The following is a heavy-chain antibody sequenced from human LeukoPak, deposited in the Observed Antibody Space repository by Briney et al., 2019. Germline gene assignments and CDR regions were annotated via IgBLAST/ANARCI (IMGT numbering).Heavy chain of an antibody. V-gene: IGHV4-39*07. CDR2: INHSGST. J-gene: IGHJ3*02. D-gene: IGHD2-2*01. Sequence: PSETLSLTCTVSGGSISSNNYYWGWIRQPPGKGLEWIGEINHSGSTNYNPSLKSRVTISVDTSKNQFSLKLSSVTAADTAVYYCARGRRSYCSSTSCLKRGAFDIWGQGTMVTVSS. CDR3: ARGRRSYCSSTSCLKRGAFDI. CDR1: GGSISSNNYY.